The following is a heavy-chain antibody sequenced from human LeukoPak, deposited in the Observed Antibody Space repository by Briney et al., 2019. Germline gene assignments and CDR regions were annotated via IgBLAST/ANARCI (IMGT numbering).Heavy chain of an antibody. CDR2: ISYDGSNK. V-gene: IGHV3-30*04. CDR3: AREYGDSPNWFDP. CDR1: GLTFSSYA. Sequence: GGSLRLSCAASGLTFSSYAMHWVRQAPGKGLEWVAVISYDGSNKYYADSVEGRFTISRDNSKNTLYLQMNSLRAEDTAVYYCAREYGDSPNWFDPWGQGTLVTVSS. J-gene: IGHJ5*02. D-gene: IGHD4-17*01.